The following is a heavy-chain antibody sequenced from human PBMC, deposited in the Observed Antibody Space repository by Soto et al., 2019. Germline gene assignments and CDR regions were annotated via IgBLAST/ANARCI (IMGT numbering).Heavy chain of an antibody. J-gene: IGHJ6*02. D-gene: IGHD6-13*01. V-gene: IGHV5-51*01. CDR3: ARQEQLVYGMDV. CDR2: IFPRDSDT. Sequence: PGESLKISCQTSGYTFTNYWIGWVRHMPGRGLEWMGLIFPRDSDTRYNSSFEGQVTISSDRSIATAYLQWTSLKASDTAMYYCARQEQLVYGMDVWGQGTTVTVSS. CDR1: GYTFTNYW.